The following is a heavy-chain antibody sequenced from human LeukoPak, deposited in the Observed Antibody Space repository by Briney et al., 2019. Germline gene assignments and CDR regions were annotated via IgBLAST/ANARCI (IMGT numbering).Heavy chain of an antibody. J-gene: IGHJ4*02. CDR2: ISYDASNK. CDR1: GFTFSSYA. CDR3: ARDLGFMITFGGVTDH. Sequence: GGSLRLSCAASGFTFSSYAMHWVRQAPGKGLEWVAVISYDASNKYYADSVNGRFTISRDNSKNTLYLQMNSLRAEDTAVYYCARDLGFMITFGGVTDHWGQGTLVTVSS. V-gene: IGHV3-30*04. D-gene: IGHD3-16*01.